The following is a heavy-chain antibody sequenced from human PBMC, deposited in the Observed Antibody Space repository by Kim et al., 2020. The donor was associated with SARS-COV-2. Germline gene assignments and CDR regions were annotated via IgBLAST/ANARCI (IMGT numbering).Heavy chain of an antibody. CDR3: THYDFWSGRTEYGMDV. CDR1: GFTFGDYA. J-gene: IGHJ6*02. CDR2: IRSKAYGGTT. Sequence: GGSLRLSCTASGFTFGDYAMSWVRQAPGKGLEWVGFIRSKAYGGTTEYAVTVKGRFTISRDDSKSIAYLQMNSLKTEDTAVYYCTHYDFWSGRTEYGMDVWGQGTTVTVSS. V-gene: IGHV3-49*04. D-gene: IGHD3-3*01.